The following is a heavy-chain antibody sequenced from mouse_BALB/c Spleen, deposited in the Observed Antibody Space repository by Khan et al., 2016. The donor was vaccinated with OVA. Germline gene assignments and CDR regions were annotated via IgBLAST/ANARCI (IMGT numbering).Heavy chain of an antibody. CDR3: ARSTYRYAFAY. V-gene: IGHV3-8*02. CDR1: GDSITSGY. J-gene: IGHJ3*01. CDR2: MIFSGNT. D-gene: IGHD2-14*01. Sequence: EVQLQESGPSLVKPSQTLSLTCSVTGDSITSGYWSWIRKFPGNKLEYMGYMIFSGNTYYNPSLKSRIPITRHKSKNQYYLQLNSVTTEDTATYYCARSTYRYAFAYWGQGTLVTVSA.